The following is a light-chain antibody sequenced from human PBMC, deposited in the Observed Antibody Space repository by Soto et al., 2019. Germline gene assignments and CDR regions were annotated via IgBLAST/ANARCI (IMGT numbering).Light chain of an antibody. Sequence: DVQMTQSPSSLSAFVGDRVTITCRASQDIGNFLAWYQQKPGKVPKLLIYAASTLQSGVPSRFSGSGSGTEFTLTISSLQPEDFATYFCQQSYTTPVYSFGQGTKVDIK. V-gene: IGKV1-27*01. CDR1: QDIGNF. J-gene: IGKJ2*01. CDR2: AAS. CDR3: QQSYTTPVYS.